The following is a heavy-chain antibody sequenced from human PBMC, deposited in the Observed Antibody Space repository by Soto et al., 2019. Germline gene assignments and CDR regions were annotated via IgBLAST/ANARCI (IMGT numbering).Heavy chain of an antibody. CDR3: ARVGSSGWKYYFDY. Sequence: EASVKVSCKASGGGNLRDYRTTWVRRAPGQGLEWMGGIIPKVGSANYAQNFQGRVTVTRDTSTSTVYMELSSLRSEDTAVYYCARVGSSGWKYYFDYWGQGTLVTVSS. CDR2: IIPKVGSA. J-gene: IGHJ4*02. V-gene: IGHV1-69*05. CDR1: GGGNLRDYR. D-gene: IGHD6-19*01.